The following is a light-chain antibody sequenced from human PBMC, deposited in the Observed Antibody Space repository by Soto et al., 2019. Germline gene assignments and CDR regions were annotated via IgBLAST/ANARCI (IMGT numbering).Light chain of an antibody. J-gene: IGKJ5*01. CDR3: QQYHNWPPIT. V-gene: IGKV3-15*01. CDR2: GAS. Sequence: EIVMTQSPDTLFVSLGEGATLSCRASQSVSSHLAWYQHKPGQAPRLLIYGASTRASGIPARLSGSGSETDFPLTISRLQSEDSAVYYCQQYHNWPPITFGQGTRLEIK. CDR1: QSVSSH.